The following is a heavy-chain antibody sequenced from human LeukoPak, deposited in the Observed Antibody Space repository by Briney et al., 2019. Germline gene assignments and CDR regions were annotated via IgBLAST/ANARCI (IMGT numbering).Heavy chain of an antibody. V-gene: IGHV4-59*01. Sequence: KPSETLSLTCTVSGGSISSYCWSWIRQPPGKGLEWIGYIYYSGSTNYNPSLKSRVTISVDTSKNQFSLKLSSVTAADTAVYYCARGVDSSGYYSPFDYWGQGTLVTVSS. J-gene: IGHJ4*02. CDR2: IYYSGST. D-gene: IGHD3-22*01. CDR1: GGSISSYC. CDR3: ARGVDSSGYYSPFDY.